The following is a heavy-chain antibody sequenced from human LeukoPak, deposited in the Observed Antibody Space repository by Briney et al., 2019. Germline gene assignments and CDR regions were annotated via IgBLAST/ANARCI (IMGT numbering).Heavy chain of an antibody. CDR1: GFTFSIYA. CDR3: ARPQAPYDSSGYYRGAFDI. J-gene: IGHJ3*02. D-gene: IGHD3-22*01. CDR2: ISYDASNK. V-gene: IGHV3-30-3*01. Sequence: PGGSLRLSCAASGFTFSIYAMHWVRQAPGKGLEWVAVISYDASNKYYADSLKGRFTISRDNSKNTLYLQMNSLRAEDAAVYYCARPQAPYDSSGYYRGAFDIWGQGTMVTVSS.